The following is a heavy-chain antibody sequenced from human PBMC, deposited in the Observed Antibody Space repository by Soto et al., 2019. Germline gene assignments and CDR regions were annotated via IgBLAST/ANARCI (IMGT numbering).Heavy chain of an antibody. V-gene: IGHV4-61*01. CDR3: ARNGGNENWFDP. Sequence: SETLSLTCTVSGGSVSSGSYYWSWIRQPPGKGLEWIGYIYYSGSANYNPSLRSRLTMSVDTSKNQFSLKLSSVTAADTAVYYCARNGGNENWFDPWGQGTLVTVS. J-gene: IGHJ5*02. D-gene: IGHD1-1*01. CDR1: GGSVSSGSYY. CDR2: IYYSGSA.